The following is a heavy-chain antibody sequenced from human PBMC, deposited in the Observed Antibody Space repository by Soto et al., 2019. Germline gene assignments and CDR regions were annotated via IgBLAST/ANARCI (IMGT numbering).Heavy chain of an antibody. CDR3: VKDRPTSSSSKTDV. D-gene: IGHD6-6*01. CDR1: GFTFSTFA. J-gene: IGHJ6*04. Sequence: PGGSLRLSCAASGFTFSTFAMSWVRHAPGKGLEWVSTISGGGDGTYYADSVKGRFTISRDNSKNTMYLQMDRLRAEDTAVYYCVKDRPTSSSSKTDVWGKGTRVTVSS. V-gene: IGHV3-23*01. CDR2: ISGGGDGT.